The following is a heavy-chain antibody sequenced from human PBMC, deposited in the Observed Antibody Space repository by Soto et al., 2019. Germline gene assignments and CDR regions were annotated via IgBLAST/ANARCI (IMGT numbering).Heavy chain of an antibody. CDR2: IIPIFGTA. CDR3: ARDSLGDTAMVSGWFDP. D-gene: IGHD5-18*01. Sequence: QVQLVQSGAEVKKPGSSVKVSCKASGGTFSSYAISWVRQAPGQGLEWMGGIIPIFGTANYAQKFQGRVTITAXXSXSXXYMELRSLRSEDTAVYYCARDSLGDTAMVSGWFDPWGQGTLVTVSS. J-gene: IGHJ5*02. CDR1: GGTFSSYA. V-gene: IGHV1-69*12.